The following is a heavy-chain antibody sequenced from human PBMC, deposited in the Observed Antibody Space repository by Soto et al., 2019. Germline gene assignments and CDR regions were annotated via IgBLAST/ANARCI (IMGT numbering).Heavy chain of an antibody. D-gene: IGHD4-17*01. CDR1: GGTFSSYT. V-gene: IGHV1-69*02. Sequence: QVQLVHSGAEVKKPGSSVKVSCKASGGTFSSYTISWVRQAPGQGLEWMGRIIPILGIANYAQKFQGRVTITADKSTSTAYMELSSLRSEDTAVYYCASLPSFNYGDVYYYMDVWGKGTTVTVSS. CDR2: IIPILGIA. J-gene: IGHJ6*03. CDR3: ASLPSFNYGDVYYYMDV.